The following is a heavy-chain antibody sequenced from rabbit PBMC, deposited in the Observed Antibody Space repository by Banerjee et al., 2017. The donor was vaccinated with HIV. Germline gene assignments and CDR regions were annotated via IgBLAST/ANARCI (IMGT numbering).Heavy chain of an antibody. J-gene: IGHJ4*01. CDR1: GFSFSSSYW. CDR3: ARVGGYADDGYVMYVKL. CDR2: IYAGSSGST. D-gene: IGHD6-1*01. V-gene: IGHV1S40*01. Sequence: QSLEESGGDLVKPGASLTLTCTASGFSFSSSYWICWVRQAPGKGLEWIACIYAGSSGSTYYASWANGRFTISKTSSTTVTLEVTSLTAADTATYFCARVGGYADDGYVMYVKLWGPGTLVTVS.